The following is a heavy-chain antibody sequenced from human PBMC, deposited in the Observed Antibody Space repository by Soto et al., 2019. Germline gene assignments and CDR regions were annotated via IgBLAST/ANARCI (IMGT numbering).Heavy chain of an antibody. Sequence: PSETLSLTCTVSGGSISSGGYYWSWIRQHPGKGLEWIGYIYYSGSAYYNPSLKSRVTISVDTSKNQFSLKLTSVTAADTAVYYCARDKIPGLFDDWGQGTLVTVSS. V-gene: IGHV4-31*03. CDR1: GGSISSGGYY. J-gene: IGHJ4*02. CDR3: ARDKIPGLFDD. D-gene: IGHD2-21*01. CDR2: IYYSGSA.